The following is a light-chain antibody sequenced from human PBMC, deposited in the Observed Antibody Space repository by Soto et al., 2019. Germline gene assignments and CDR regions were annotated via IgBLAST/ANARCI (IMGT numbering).Light chain of an antibody. CDR2: EVT. J-gene: IGLJ1*01. Sequence: QSVLAQPPSASGSPGQSVTISCTGTSSDVGDNYVSWYQQHLGKAPKLIIYEVTLRPSGVPDRFSGSKSGNTASLTVSWLQADDEAEYYCSAYAGSNTFVFGTGTKLTVL. CDR3: SAYAGSNTFV. V-gene: IGLV2-8*01. CDR1: SSDVGDNY.